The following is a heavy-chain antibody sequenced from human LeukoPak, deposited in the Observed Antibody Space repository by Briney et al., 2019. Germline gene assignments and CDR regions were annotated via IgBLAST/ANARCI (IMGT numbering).Heavy chain of an antibody. CDR3: ARGYLGATRFDF. Sequence: SETLSLICAVYGGSFSGYYWSWIRQPPGKGLEWIGEINHSGSTNYNPSLKSRVTISVDTSKNQFSLKLSSVTAADTAVYYCARGYLGATRFDFWGQGTLVTVSS. D-gene: IGHD1-26*01. CDR1: GGSFSGYY. V-gene: IGHV4-34*01. J-gene: IGHJ4*02. CDR2: INHSGST.